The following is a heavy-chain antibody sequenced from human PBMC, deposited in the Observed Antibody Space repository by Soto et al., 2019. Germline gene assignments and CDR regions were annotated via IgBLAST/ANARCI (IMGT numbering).Heavy chain of an antibody. CDR1: GFTLTSYG. CDR2: ISAYNGNT. Sequence: SVKVSSKEPGFTLTSYGMSWVQQANEQGLEWMGWISAYNGNTNYAQKLQGRVTMTTDTSTSTAYMELRSLRSDDMAVYYCARRVGSSYYLDYWVQGTLVTVSS. CDR3: ARRVGSSYYLDY. V-gene: IGHV1-18*03. D-gene: IGHD1-26*01. J-gene: IGHJ4*02.